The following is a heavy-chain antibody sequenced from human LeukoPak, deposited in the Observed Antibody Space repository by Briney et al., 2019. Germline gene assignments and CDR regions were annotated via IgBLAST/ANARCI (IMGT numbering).Heavy chain of an antibody. CDR1: GFTFDDYA. Sequence: PGGSLRLSCAVSGFTFDDYAMHWVRQVPGKGLEWVSGINWNSDSIGYADSVKGRFTTSRDNAKNSLYLQMNSLRAEDTAVYYCAKDLLAAPDYWGQGTLVTVSS. V-gene: IGHV3-9*01. J-gene: IGHJ4*02. CDR3: AKDLLAAPDY. CDR2: INWNSDSI.